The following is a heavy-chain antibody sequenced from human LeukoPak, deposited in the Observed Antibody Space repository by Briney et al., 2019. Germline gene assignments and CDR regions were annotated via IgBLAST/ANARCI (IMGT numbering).Heavy chain of an antibody. CDR3: ARAGTMVRGVIRSWFDP. CDR1: GYTFTGYY. V-gene: IGHV1-2*02. CDR2: INPNSGGT. D-gene: IGHD3-10*01. J-gene: IGHJ5*02. Sequence: ASVKVSCKASGYTFTGYYMHWVRQAPGQGLEWMGWINPNSGGTNYAQKFQGRVTMTRDTPISTAYMELSRLRSDDTAVYYCARAGTMVRGVIRSWFDPWGQGTLVTVPS.